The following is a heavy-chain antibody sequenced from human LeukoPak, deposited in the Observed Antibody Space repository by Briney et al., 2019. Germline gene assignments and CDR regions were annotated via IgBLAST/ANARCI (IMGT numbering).Heavy chain of an antibody. D-gene: IGHD6-19*01. CDR1: GYSFTSYW. J-gene: IGHJ4*02. V-gene: IGHV5-51*01. CDR3: ARPPVEGSGFPPYYFDY. Sequence: GESLKISCKGSGYSFTSYWIAWVRQTPGKGLEWMGIIYPGDSDTRFSPSFQGQVTISADKSTSTAYLQWSSLKASDTAMYYCARPPVEGSGFPPYYFDYWGQGTLVTVSS. CDR2: IYPGDSDT.